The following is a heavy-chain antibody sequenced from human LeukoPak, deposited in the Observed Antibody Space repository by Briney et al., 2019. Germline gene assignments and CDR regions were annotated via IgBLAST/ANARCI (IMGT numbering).Heavy chain of an antibody. CDR3: ARVRWGGLYYFDY. CDR2: IYSGGST. D-gene: IGHD3-16*01. CDR1: GFTVSSNY. V-gene: IGHV3-53*01. Sequence: GGSLRLSCAASGFTVSSNYMSWVRQAPGKGLEWVSVIYSGGSTYYADSVKGRFTISRDNAKNTLYLQMNRLRAEDTAVYYCARVRWGGLYYFDYWGQGTLVTVSS. J-gene: IGHJ4*02.